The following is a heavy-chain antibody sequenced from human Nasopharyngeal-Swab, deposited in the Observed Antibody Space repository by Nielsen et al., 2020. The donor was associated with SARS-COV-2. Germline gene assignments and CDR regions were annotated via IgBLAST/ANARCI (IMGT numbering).Heavy chain of an antibody. CDR2: IHYTGNT. Sequence: SETLSLTCTVSGGSISSGGYFWSWIRQHPGKGLEWIGYIHYTGNTYYNPSLESRLTISLDTSQNQFSLRLGSVTAADTAVYYCAGEVIEQAVSDAFDFWGQGTMVTVSS. D-gene: IGHD3-16*02. CDR3: AGEVIEQAVSDAFDF. V-gene: IGHV4-31*03. J-gene: IGHJ3*01. CDR1: GGSISSGGYF.